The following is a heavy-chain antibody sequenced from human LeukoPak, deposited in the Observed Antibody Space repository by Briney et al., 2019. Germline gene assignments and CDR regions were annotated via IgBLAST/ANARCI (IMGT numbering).Heavy chain of an antibody. J-gene: IGHJ4*02. Sequence: SETLSLTCTASGGSISSSSYYWGWIRQPPGKGLEWIGSIYYSGSTYYNPSLKSRVTISVDTSKNQFSLKLSSVTAADTAVYYCARGEYYDSSGYDYWGQGTLVTVSS. CDR2: IYYSGST. CDR1: GGSISSSSYY. CDR3: ARGEYYDSSGYDY. D-gene: IGHD3-22*01. V-gene: IGHV4-39*07.